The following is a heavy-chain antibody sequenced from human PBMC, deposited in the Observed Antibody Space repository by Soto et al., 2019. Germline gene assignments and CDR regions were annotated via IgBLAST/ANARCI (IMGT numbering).Heavy chain of an antibody. CDR1: GFTFSSYS. CDR2: ISSSSSTI. Sequence: LRLSCAASGFTFSSYSMNWVRQAPGKGLEWVSYISSSSSTIYYADSVKGRFTISRDNAKNSLYLQMNSLRDEDTAVYYCVRDFWSGYHRTGDYNWFDPWGQGTLVTVSS. J-gene: IGHJ5*02. CDR3: VRDFWSGYHRTGDYNWFDP. D-gene: IGHD3-3*01. V-gene: IGHV3-48*02.